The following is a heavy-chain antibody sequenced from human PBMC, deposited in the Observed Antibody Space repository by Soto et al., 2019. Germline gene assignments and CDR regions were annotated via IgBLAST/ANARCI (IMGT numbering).Heavy chain of an antibody. J-gene: IGHJ3*02. CDR3: ARGGYCSSTTCYNFNAFDI. V-gene: IGHV3-48*03. CDR2: ILSGSAI. D-gene: IGHD2-2*02. Sequence: PGGSLRLSCAASGFTFSSYEMNWVRQAPGKGLEWVSYILSGSAIYYADSVKGRFTISRDNARNSLYLQMNSLRAEDTAVYYCARGGYCSSTTCYNFNAFDIWGQGTMVTVSS. CDR1: GFTFSSYE.